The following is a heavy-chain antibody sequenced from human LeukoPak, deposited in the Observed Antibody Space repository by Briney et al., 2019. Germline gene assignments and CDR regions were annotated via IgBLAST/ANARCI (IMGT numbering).Heavy chain of an antibody. CDR2: IYSGGNT. D-gene: IGHD3-22*01. V-gene: IGHV3-53*01. CDR1: GFTVSSNY. CDR3: AGTMIVVVVNAFDI. Sequence: GGSLRLSCAASGFTVSSNYMSWVRQAPGKGLEWVSVIYSGGNTYYADSVKGRFTISRDNSKNTLYPQMNSLRAEDTAVYYCAGTMIVVVVNAFDIWGQGTMVTVSS. J-gene: IGHJ3*02.